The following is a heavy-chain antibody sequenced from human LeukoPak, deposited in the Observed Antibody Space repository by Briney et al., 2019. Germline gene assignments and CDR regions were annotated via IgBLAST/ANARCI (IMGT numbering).Heavy chain of an antibody. CDR1: GGSISSYY. Sequence: SETLSLTCTVSGGSISSYYWSWIRQPPGKGLEWVGYIYCSGSTNYTPSLKSLITISVDTSKNQFSLKLSSVTAADTAVYYCARYKGGSYPYYGMDVWGQGTTVTVSS. J-gene: IGHJ6*02. CDR3: ARYKGGSYPYYGMDV. CDR2: IYCSGST. D-gene: IGHD1-26*01. V-gene: IGHV4-59*01.